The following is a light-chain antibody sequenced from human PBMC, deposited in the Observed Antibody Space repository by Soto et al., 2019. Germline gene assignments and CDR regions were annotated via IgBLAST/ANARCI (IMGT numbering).Light chain of an antibody. J-gene: IGKJ3*01. V-gene: IGKV3-11*01. Sequence: EIVLTQSPATLSLSPGERATFSCRASQSVSSYLAWYQQKPGQAPRLLIYDASNRATGIPARFSGSGSGTDFTLTISSLEPEDFAVYYCQQRSNPFTFGPGTKVDIK. CDR2: DAS. CDR1: QSVSSY. CDR3: QQRSNPFT.